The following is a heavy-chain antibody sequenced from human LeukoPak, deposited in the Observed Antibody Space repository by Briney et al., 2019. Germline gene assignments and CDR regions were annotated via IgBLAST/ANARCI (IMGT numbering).Heavy chain of an antibody. CDR3: VRGSSGTVVRGVSWAWLDP. J-gene: IGHJ5*02. CDR1: GFSFSSYW. D-gene: IGHD3-10*01. CDR2: IKPDGGET. Sequence: GGSLRLSCVGSGFSFSSYWMTWVRQAPGKGLEWVANIKPDGGETYYVDSVKGRFTISRDNAKNSLNLQMNSLRAEDTAVYYCVRGSSGTVVRGVSWAWLDPWGQGTLVTVSS. V-gene: IGHV3-7*05.